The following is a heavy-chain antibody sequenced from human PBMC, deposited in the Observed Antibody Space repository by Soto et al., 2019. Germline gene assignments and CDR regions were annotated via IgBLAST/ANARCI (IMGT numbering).Heavy chain of an antibody. Sequence: PGGSLRLSCAASGFAFRTYGMHWVRKSPGKGLEWVGIIWYDGSNKYYADSVKGRFTISRDNSKNTLYLQIKSLRAEDTGVYYCARDDSTGYSVYDYLPHYYDLDFWGQGNRVTVS. V-gene: IGHV3-33*01. J-gene: IGHJ6*02. CDR3: ARDDSTGYSVYDYLPHYYDLDF. CDR1: GFAFRTYG. CDR2: IWYDGSNK. D-gene: IGHD5-12*01.